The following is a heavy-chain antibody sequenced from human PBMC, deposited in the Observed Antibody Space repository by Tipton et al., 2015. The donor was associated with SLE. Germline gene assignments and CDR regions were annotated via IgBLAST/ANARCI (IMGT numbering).Heavy chain of an antibody. CDR1: GGTFSSYA. CDR3: ARAYCGGDCYSGYYFDY. J-gene: IGHJ4*02. CDR2: IIPIFGTA. V-gene: IGHV1-69*01. D-gene: IGHD2-21*02. Sequence: QSGPEVKKPGSSVKVSCKASGGTFSSYAISWVRQAPGQGLEWMGGIIPIFGTANYAQKFQGRVTITADESKSTAYMELSSLRSEDTAVYYCARAYCGGDCYSGYYFDYWGQGTLVTVSS.